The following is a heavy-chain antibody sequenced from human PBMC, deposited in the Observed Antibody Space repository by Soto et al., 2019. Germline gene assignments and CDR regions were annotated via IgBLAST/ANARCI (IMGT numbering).Heavy chain of an antibody. D-gene: IGHD3-10*01. Sequence: QVQLVQSGAEVKKPGASVKVSCKASGYTFTSHGISWVRQAPGQGPEWMGWISASNGDTNYAQKFQGRLTVTTDTSTRPGYMELRSVRSEDTAVYYCARMVRGSNIDNYHYMDVWGTGTTVTVSS. CDR3: ARMVRGSNIDNYHYMDV. J-gene: IGHJ6*03. CDR1: GYTFTSHG. V-gene: IGHV1-18*01. CDR2: ISASNGDT.